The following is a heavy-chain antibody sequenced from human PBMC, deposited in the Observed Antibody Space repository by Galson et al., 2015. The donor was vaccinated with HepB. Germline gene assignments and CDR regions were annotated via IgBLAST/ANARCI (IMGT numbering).Heavy chain of an antibody. CDR1: GYTFTSYG. V-gene: IGHV1-18*01. J-gene: IGHJ6*02. CDR3: ARGGEYCSGGSCYPNYYYYGMDV. Sequence: SVKVSCKASGYTFTSYGISWVRPAPGQGLEWMGWISAYNGNTNYAQKLQGRVTMTTDTSTSTAYMELRSLRSDDTAVYYCARGGEYCSGGSCYPNYYYYGMDVWGQGTTVTVSS. CDR2: ISAYNGNT. D-gene: IGHD2-15*01.